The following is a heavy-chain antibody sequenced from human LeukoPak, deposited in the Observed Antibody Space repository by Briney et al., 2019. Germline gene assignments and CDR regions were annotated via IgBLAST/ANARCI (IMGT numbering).Heavy chain of an antibody. CDR2: SNAGNGNT. Sequence: ASVKVSCKASGFTFTGYYMHWVRQAPGQRLEWMGWSNAGNGNTKYSQEFQGRVTITRDTSASTAYMELSSLRSEDMAVYYCARAGSGGGFDYWGQGTLVTVSS. CDR1: GFTFTGYY. J-gene: IGHJ4*02. V-gene: IGHV1-3*02. D-gene: IGHD3-10*01. CDR3: ARAGSGGGFDY.